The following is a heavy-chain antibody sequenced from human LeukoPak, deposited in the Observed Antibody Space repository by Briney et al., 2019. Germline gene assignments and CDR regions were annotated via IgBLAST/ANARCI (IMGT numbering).Heavy chain of an antibody. CDR1: GFTFSSYW. CDR3: ARDYTGYFP. V-gene: IGHV3-7*03. Sequence: GGSLRLSCEASGFTFSSYWMSWVRQAPGKGLEWVANIKTDGSEKYYVDSVKGRFTTSRDNAKNSLYLQMNSLRAEDTAVYYCARDYTGYFPWGQGTLVIVSS. J-gene: IGHJ5*02. CDR2: IKTDGSEK. D-gene: IGHD3-9*01.